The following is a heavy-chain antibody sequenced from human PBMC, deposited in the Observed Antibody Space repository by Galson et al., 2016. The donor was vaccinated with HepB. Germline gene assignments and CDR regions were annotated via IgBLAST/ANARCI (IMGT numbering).Heavy chain of an antibody. Sequence: SLRLSCAASGFNFSEYAMNWVRQAPGKGLEWVSSISGSGGRTYFADFVKGRFTISRDNSKNTLDLHMNTLRADDTAVYYCAKRAGRATPGPIRRIYFYDGLDVWGQGTTVTVS. V-gene: IGHV3-23*01. J-gene: IGHJ6*02. CDR1: GFNFSEYA. CDR3: AKRAGRATPGPIRRIYFYDGLDV. CDR2: ISGSGGRT. D-gene: IGHD2-21*01.